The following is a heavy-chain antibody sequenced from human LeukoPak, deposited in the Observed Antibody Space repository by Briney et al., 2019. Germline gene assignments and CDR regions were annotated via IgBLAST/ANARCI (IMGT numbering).Heavy chain of an antibody. CDR2: IYHSGST. J-gene: IGHJ3*02. Sequence: SETLSLTCAVSGGSISSSNWWSWVRQPPGKGLEWIGEIYHSGSTNYNPSLKRLVTISVDKSKNQFSLKLSSVTAADTAVYYCAREGNYYGSRGLAFVIWGQGTMVTVSS. V-gene: IGHV4-4*02. CDR3: AREGNYYGSRGLAFVI. CDR1: GGSISSSNW. D-gene: IGHD3-10*01.